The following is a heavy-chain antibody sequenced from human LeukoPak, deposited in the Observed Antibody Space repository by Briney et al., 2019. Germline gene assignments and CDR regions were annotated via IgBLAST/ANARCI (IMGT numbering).Heavy chain of an antibody. CDR3: ARDRAAGYADAFDI. D-gene: IGHD6-25*01. CDR1: GFTVSSNY. V-gene: IGHV3-66*01. Sequence: GGSLRLSCAASGFTVSSNYMNWVRQAPGKGLEWVSVIYSGGSTYYADSVKGRFTITRDNSKNTLYLQMKSLRAEDTAVYYCARDRAAGYADAFDIWGQGTMVTVSS. CDR2: IYSGGST. J-gene: IGHJ3*02.